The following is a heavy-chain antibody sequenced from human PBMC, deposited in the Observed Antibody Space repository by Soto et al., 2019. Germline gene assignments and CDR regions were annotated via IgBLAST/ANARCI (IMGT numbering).Heavy chain of an antibody. J-gene: IGHJ5*02. CDR1: GYTLTELS. CDR3: ATAPTLLEWSVYNWFDP. D-gene: IGHD3-3*01. CDR2: FDPEDGET. V-gene: IGHV1-24*01. Sequence: ASVKVSCKVSGYTLTELSMHWVRQAPGKGLEWMGGFDPEDGETIYAQKFQGRVTMTEDTSTDTAYMELSSLRSEDTAVYYCATAPTLLEWSVYNWFDPWGQGTLVTVSS.